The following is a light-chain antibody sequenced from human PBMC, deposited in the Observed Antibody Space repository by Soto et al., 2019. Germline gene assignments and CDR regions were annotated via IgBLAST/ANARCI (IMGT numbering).Light chain of an antibody. V-gene: IGLV2-23*01. CDR2: DGT. Sequence: QSVLTQPASVSGSPGQSITISCTGTSSDVGTYKPVSWYQQYPGKAPKVIIYDGTKRPSGVSSRFSGSKSGNTASLTISGLQAEDEADYYCCSFAGSSTSFGGGTKVTVL. CDR1: SSDVGTYKP. CDR3: CSFAGSSTS. J-gene: IGLJ3*02.